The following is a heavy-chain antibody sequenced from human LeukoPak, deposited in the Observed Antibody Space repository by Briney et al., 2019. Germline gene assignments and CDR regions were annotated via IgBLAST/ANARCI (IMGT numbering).Heavy chain of an antibody. D-gene: IGHD6-19*01. J-gene: IGHJ4*02. CDR1: GFTFSSYA. CDR3: GGYISGFYDY. Sequence: GGSLRLSCAASGFTFSSYAMSWVRQAPGKGLEWVSSISGSGGNTYYADSVKGRLTISRDNSKNTLYMQMNSLRAEDTAMYYCGGYISGFYDYWGQGTLVTVSS. CDR2: ISGSGGNT. V-gene: IGHV3-23*01.